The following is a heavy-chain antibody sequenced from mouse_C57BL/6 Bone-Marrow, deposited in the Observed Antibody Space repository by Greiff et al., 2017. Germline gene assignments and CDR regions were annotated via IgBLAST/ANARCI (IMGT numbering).Heavy chain of an antibody. D-gene: IGHD1-1*01. CDR2: IDPEDGET. Sequence: VQLQQSGAELVKPGASVKLSCTASGFNIKDYYMHWVKQRTEQGLEWIGRIDPEDGETEYAPKFQGKATITADTSSNTAYLQLSSLTSEDTAVYYCAPYGKGWYFDVWGTGTTVTVSS. CDR3: APYGKGWYFDV. V-gene: IGHV14-2*01. CDR1: GFNIKDYY. J-gene: IGHJ1*03.